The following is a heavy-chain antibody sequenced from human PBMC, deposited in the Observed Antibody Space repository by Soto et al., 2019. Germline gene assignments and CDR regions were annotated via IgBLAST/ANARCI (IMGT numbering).Heavy chain of an antibody. CDR1: GYTFTSYD. Sequence: ASVKVSCKASGYTFTSYDINWVRQATGQGLEWMGWMNPNSGNTGYAQKYQGKVTMTRNTSISTAYKELSNQRSEDTAVYYFASCSSTSCESDYYYYYMDVWGKGTTVTVSS. V-gene: IGHV1-8*01. D-gene: IGHD2-2*01. CDR3: ASCSSTSCESDYYYYYMDV. CDR2: MNPNSGNT. J-gene: IGHJ6*03.